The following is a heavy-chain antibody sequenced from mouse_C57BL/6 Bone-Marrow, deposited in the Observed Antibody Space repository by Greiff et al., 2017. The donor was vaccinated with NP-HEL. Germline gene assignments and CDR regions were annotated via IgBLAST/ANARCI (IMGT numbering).Heavy chain of an antibody. CDR1: GYTFTNYW. CDR2: INPSNGGT. CDR3: ARDSGYAFDY. J-gene: IGHJ2*01. V-gene: IGHV1-53*01. Sequence: QVQLQQPGTELVKPGASVKLSCKASGYTFTNYWMYWVKQRPGQGLEWIGNINPSNGGTHYNEKFKNKATLTVDKSSSTAYMQLSSLTSEDAAVYYCARDSGYAFDYWGQGTTLTVSS. D-gene: IGHD3-2*02.